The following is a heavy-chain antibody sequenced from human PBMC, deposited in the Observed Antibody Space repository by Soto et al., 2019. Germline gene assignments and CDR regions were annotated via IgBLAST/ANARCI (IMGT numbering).Heavy chain of an antibody. CDR1: GFTFYNFA. CDR3: AKDPQGGSYRYFDY. J-gene: IGHJ4*02. CDR2: ISHSGEST. V-gene: IGHV3-23*01. Sequence: EVQLLESGGGLVQPGGSLRLSCAASGFTFYNFAMNWVRQAPGKGLEWVASISHSGESTYYADSVKGRFTVSRDNSKSTLSLQMNSLRADDTAIYYCAKDPQGGSYRYFDYWGQGTLVTVSS. D-gene: IGHD1-26*01.